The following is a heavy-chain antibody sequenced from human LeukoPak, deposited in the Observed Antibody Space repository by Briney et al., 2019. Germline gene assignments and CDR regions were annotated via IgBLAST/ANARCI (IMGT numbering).Heavy chain of an antibody. CDR3: ASRLVDTYYYYGMDV. Sequence: SETLSLTCTVSGGSISSYYWSWIRQPPGKGLEWIGYIYYSGSTDYNPSLKSRVTISVDTSKNQFSLKLSSVTAADTAVYYCASRLVDTYYYYGMDVWGQGTTVTVSS. CDR1: GGSISSYY. J-gene: IGHJ6*02. D-gene: IGHD5-24*01. V-gene: IGHV4-59*01. CDR2: IYYSGST.